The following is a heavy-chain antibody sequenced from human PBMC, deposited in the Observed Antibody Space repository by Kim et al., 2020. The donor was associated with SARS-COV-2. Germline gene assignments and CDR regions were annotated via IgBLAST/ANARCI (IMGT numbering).Heavy chain of an antibody. J-gene: IGHJ6*02. CDR3: AKSDCSGGSCDYYYYGMDV. CDR2: ISWNSGSI. V-gene: IGHV3-9*01. D-gene: IGHD2-15*01. CDR1: GFTFDDYA. Sequence: GGSLRLSCASSGFTFDDYAMHWVWQAPGKGLEWVSGISWNSGSIGYADSVKGRFTISRDNAKNSLYLQMNSLRAEDTALYYCAKSDCSGGSCDYYYYGMDVWGQGTTVTVSS.